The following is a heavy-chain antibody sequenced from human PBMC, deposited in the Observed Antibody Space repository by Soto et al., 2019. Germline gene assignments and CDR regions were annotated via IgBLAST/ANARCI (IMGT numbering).Heavy chain of an antibody. Sequence: QVQLQQWGAGLLKPSETLSLTCAVYGGSFSGYYWSWIRQPPGKGLECMGEINHSGSTNYNPSLKSRVTISVDTSKNQFSLKLSSVTAADTAVYYCARGFIGSGNSPLFRYYSYGMDVWGQGTTVTVSS. D-gene: IGHD6-19*01. CDR1: GGSFSGYY. J-gene: IGHJ6*02. CDR3: ARGFIGSGNSPLFRYYSYGMDV. CDR2: INHSGST. V-gene: IGHV4-34*01.